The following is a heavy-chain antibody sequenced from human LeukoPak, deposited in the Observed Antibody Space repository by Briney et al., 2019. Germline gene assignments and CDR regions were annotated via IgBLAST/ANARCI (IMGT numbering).Heavy chain of an antibody. CDR2: IYHSGST. J-gene: IGHJ4*02. CDR3: ASGYSGSHENY. CDR1: GGSFSGYY. V-gene: IGHV4-34*01. D-gene: IGHD1-26*01. Sequence: SETLSLTCAVYGGSFSGYYWSWIRQPPGKGPEWIGYIYHSGSTYYNPSLKSRVTISVDRSKNQFSLKLSSVTAADTAVYYCASGYSGSHENYWGQGTLVTVSS.